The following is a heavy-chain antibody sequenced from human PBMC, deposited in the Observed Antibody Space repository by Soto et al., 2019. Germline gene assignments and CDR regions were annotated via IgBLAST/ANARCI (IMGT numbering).Heavy chain of an antibody. J-gene: IGHJ4*02. CDR1: GFTFGSYW. V-gene: IGHV3-7*01. CDR3: ARDWVSYGENAGLSFDY. D-gene: IGHD4-17*01. Sequence: EVQLVESGGDLVQPGGSLRLSCAASGFTFGSYWMSWVLQAPGKGLEWVADIKEDGSEKYYVDSVKGRFTISRDNAKNSVFLQMNSLRVEDTAVYYCARDWVSYGENAGLSFDYWGQGILVTVSS. CDR2: IKEDGSEK.